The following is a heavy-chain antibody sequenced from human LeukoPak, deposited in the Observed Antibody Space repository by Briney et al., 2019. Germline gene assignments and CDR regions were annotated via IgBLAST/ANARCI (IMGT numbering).Heavy chain of an antibody. J-gene: IGHJ6*02. CDR1: GFTFSSYW. CDR3: ARVGGLDV. Sequence: TGGSLRLSCAASGFTFSSYWMNWARQAPGKGLEWVASINHNGNVNYYVDSVKGRFTISRDNAKNSLYLQMSNLRAEDTAVYFCARVGGLDVWGQGATVTVSS. D-gene: IGHD1-26*01. CDR2: INHNGNVN. V-gene: IGHV3-7*03.